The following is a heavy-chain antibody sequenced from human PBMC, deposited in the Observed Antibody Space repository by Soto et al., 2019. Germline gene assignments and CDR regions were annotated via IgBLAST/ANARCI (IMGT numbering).Heavy chain of an antibody. CDR3: AIGYYVVSYIDV. D-gene: IGHD3-16*01. V-gene: IGHV3-21*01. CDR1: GFTFSSYS. J-gene: IGHJ6*03. CDR2: ISTGSGEYI. Sequence: EVQLVESGGGLVKPGGSLRLSCAASGFTFSSYSLNWVRQFPGKGLEWVSSISTGSGEYIYHADSVKGRFTTSRDNAKNSLYLQMNSLRAEDTAVYYCAIGYYVVSYIDVWGKGTTVTVSS.